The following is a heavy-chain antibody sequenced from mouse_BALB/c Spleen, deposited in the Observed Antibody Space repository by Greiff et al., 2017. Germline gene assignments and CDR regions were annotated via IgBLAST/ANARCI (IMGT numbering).Heavy chain of an antibody. Sequence: VQLKESGPELVKPGASVKISCKASGYTFTDYNMHWVKQSHGKSLEWIGYIYPYNGGTGYNQKFKSKATLTVDNSSSTAYMELLSLTSEDSAVYYCARGYYDYDYWYFDVWGAGTTVTVSS. D-gene: IGHD2-4*01. J-gene: IGHJ1*01. V-gene: IGHV1S29*02. CDR1: GYTFTDYN. CDR2: IYPYNGGT. CDR3: ARGYYDYDYWYFDV.